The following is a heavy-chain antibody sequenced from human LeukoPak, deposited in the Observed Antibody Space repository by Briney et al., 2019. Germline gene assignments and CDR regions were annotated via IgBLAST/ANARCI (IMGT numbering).Heavy chain of an antibody. D-gene: IGHD2-2*01. V-gene: IGHV1-18*01. CDR1: GYTFTSYG. Sequence: ASVKVSCKASGYTFTSYGISWVRQAPGQGLEWMGWISAYNGNTNYAQKLQGRVTMTTDTSTSTAYMELRSLRSDDTAVYYCATRRYCSSTSCSTEYYFDYWGQGTLVTVSS. CDR2: ISAYNGNT. CDR3: ATRRYCSSTSCSTEYYFDY. J-gene: IGHJ4*02.